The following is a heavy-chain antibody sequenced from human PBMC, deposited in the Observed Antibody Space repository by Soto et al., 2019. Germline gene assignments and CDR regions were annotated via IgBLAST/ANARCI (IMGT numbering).Heavy chain of an antibody. J-gene: IGHJ4*02. CDR1: GFTFSDYY. CDR2: IYSGGST. CDR3: ARGGLELVFDY. Sequence: VQLVESGGGLVKPGGSLRLSCAASGFTFSDYYMSWIRQAPGKGLEWVSVIYSGGSTYYADSVKGRFTISRDNSKNTLYLQMNSLRAEDTAVYYCARGGLELVFDYWGQGTLVTVSS. V-gene: IGHV3-66*01. D-gene: IGHD1-7*01.